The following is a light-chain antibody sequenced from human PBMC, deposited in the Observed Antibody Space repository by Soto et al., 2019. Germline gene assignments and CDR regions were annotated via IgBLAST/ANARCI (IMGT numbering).Light chain of an antibody. CDR1: QTVDSSF. Sequence: EIVLTQSPGTLSLSPGERATLSCRASQTVDSSFIAWYQHKPGQAPRLLIYGASTRATGSPDRFGGSGSGTDFTLTIRRLEPEDFAVYYCQEYGNSPLFIFGPGTKVDI. V-gene: IGKV3-20*01. J-gene: IGKJ3*01. CDR3: QEYGNSPLFI. CDR2: GAS.